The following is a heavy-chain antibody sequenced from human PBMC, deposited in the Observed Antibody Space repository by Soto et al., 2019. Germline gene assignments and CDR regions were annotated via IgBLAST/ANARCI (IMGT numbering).Heavy chain of an antibody. J-gene: IGHJ3*02. CDR2: INPNSGGT. CDR1: GYTFTGYY. D-gene: IGHD2-2*01. Sequence: ASVKVSCKASGYTFTGYYMHWVRQAPGQGLEWMGWINPNSGGTNYAQKFQGWVTMTRDTSISTAYMELSRLRSDDTAVYYCARGAKGCSSTSCYRYAFDIWGKGTMVTVSS. V-gene: IGHV1-2*04. CDR3: ARGAKGCSSTSCYRYAFDI.